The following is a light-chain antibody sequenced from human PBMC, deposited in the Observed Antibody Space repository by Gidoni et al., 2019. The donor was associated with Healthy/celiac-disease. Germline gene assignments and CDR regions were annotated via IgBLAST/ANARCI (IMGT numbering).Light chain of an antibody. CDR2: AAS. CDR3: QQSYSTPFT. J-gene: IGKJ4*01. CDR1: QSISSY. V-gene: IGKV1-39*01. Sequence: DIQMTQSPSSLSASVGDRVTITCRASQSISSYLNCYQQKPGKAPKLLIYAASSLQSGVPSRFSGSGSGTDFTLTISILQPEDFATYYCQQSYSTPFTFGGGTKVEIK.